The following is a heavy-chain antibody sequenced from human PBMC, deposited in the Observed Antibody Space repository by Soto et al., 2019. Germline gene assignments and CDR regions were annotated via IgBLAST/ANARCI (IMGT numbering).Heavy chain of an antibody. CDR3: ARGATVTHSDY. V-gene: IGHV4-61*01. Sequence: QVLLQESGPGLVKPPETLLLTCTVSGVSVNSGSFYWTWIRQPPGKGLEWIGFVSYSGTTKYNASLKSRVTISVDTSRSQISLKVSSVTAADTAVYYCARGATVTHSDYWGQGTLVTVSS. CDR2: VSYSGTT. J-gene: IGHJ4*02. D-gene: IGHD4-17*01. CDR1: GVSVNSGSFY.